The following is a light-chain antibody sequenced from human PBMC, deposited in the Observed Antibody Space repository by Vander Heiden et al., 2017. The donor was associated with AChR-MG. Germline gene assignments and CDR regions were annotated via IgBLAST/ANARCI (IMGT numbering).Light chain of an antibody. V-gene: IGKV1-39*01. CDR1: QTIRTF. J-gene: IGKJ1*01. CDR2: MTS. CDR3: QQTYSTPWT. Sequence: IHLTPPPSTLSASIAALLTLTCRASQTIRTFLNWYQQKPGKAPNLLMYMTSTLQSGVPSRLTGSGAGTDFTLTINNIQPEDFASYFCQQTYSTPWTVGLGTKVEIK.